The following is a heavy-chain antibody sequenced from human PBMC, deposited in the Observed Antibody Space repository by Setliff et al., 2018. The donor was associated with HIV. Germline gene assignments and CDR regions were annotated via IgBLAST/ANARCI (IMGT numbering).Heavy chain of an antibody. V-gene: IGHV1-2*06. Sequence: ASVKVSCKASGYTFTGYFIHWVRQAPGQGLEWMGRINPNTGDTNYAQKFQGRVTMSRDTSTSTVYMELSRLRSDDTAVYYCARGGYHGFGSYGDYWGQGTLVTVSS. CDR3: ARGGYHGFGSYGDY. D-gene: IGHD3-10*01. J-gene: IGHJ4*02. CDR1: GYTFTGYF. CDR2: INPNTGDT.